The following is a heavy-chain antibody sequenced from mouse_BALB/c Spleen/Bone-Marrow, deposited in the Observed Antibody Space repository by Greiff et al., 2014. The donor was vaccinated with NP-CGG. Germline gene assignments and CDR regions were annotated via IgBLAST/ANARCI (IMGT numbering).Heavy chain of an antibody. CDR2: ISYSGST. V-gene: IGHV3-8*02. J-gene: IGHJ4*01. CDR1: GDSITSGY. CDR3: ARFGYDYALDY. Sequence: EVNLVESGPSLVKPSQTLPLTCSVTGDSITSGYWNWIPKFPGNKLEYMGYISYSGSTYYNPSLKSRISKIRDTSKNQYYLQLKSVTTEDTATYYCARFGYDYALDYWGQGTSVTVSS. D-gene: IGHD2-2*01.